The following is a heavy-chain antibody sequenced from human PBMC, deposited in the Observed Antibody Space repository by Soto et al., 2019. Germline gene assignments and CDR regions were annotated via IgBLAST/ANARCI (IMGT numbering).Heavy chain of an antibody. V-gene: IGHV4-39*01. Sequence: SETLSLTCTVSGGSISSSSYYWGWIRQPPGKGLEWIGSIYYSGSTYYNPSLKSRVTISVDTSKNQFSLKLSSVTAADTAVYYCARLPHKGGYYYYYYGMDVWGQGTTVTVSS. CDR1: GGSISSSSYY. D-gene: IGHD3-16*01. J-gene: IGHJ6*02. CDR2: IYYSGST. CDR3: ARLPHKGGYYYYYYGMDV.